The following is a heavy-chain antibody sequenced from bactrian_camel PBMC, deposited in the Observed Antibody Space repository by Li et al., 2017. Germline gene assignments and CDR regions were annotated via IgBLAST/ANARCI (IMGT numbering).Heavy chain of an antibody. J-gene: IGHJ6*01. CDR3: VTSLHFAY. CDR1: GFTFSRYP. D-gene: IGHD2*01. V-gene: IGHV3S7*01. Sequence: VQLVESGGGLVQPGGSLRLSCATSGFTFSRYPMAWVRQAPGKGLDWVSTISDDGTDTYYADSVKGRFTISRDNAKSTVYLQMNSLKSEDTALYYCVTSLHFAYWDQGTQVTVS. CDR2: ISDDGTDT.